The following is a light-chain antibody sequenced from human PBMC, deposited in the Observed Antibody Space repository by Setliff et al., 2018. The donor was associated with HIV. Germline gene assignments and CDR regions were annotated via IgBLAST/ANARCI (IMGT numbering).Light chain of an antibody. CDR2: DVS. CDR1: SSDIGAYNY. V-gene: IGLV2-14*01. CDR3: SSYTSSGTLV. Sequence: QSVLTQPASVSGSPGQSITISCTGTSSDIGAYNYASWYQQHPGKAPKHMIYDVSSRPSGVSNRFSGSKSGNTASLTISGLQAEDEADYYCSSYTSSGTLVFGTGTKVTVL. J-gene: IGLJ1*01.